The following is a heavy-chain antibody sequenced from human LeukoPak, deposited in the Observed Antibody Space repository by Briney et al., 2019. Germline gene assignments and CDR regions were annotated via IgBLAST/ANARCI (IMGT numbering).Heavy chain of an antibody. J-gene: IGHJ4*02. CDR2: IYYSGST. CDR3: ARVKGVAIDY. V-gene: IGHV4-39*01. CDR1: GGSISSSSYY. D-gene: IGHD2-8*01. Sequence: SETLSLTCTVSGGSISSSSYYWGWIRQPPGKGLEWIGSIYYSGSTYYNPSLKSRVTISVDTSKNQFSLKLSSVTAADTAVYYCARVKGVAIDYWGQGTLVTVSS.